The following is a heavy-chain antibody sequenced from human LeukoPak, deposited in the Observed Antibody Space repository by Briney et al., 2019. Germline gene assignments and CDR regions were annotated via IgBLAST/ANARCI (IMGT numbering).Heavy chain of an antibody. Sequence: PSETLSLTCTVSGGSISSGDYYWSWIRQPPGKGLEWIGYIYYSGSTYYNPSLKGRVTISVDTSKNQFSLKLSSVTAADTAVYYCASVYDSSGPLIDYWGQGTLVTVSS. CDR3: ASVYDSSGPLIDY. J-gene: IGHJ4*02. CDR1: GGSISSGDYY. D-gene: IGHD3-22*01. V-gene: IGHV4-30-4*01. CDR2: IYYSGST.